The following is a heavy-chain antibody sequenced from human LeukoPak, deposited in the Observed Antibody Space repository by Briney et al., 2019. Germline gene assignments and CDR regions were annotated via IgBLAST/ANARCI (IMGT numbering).Heavy chain of an antibody. V-gene: IGHV3-7*01. CDR2: IDQGGSRT. D-gene: IGHD1-1*01. Sequence: PGGSLRLFCAASGFTFSSSWMSWVRQTPGKGLEWVANIDQGGSRTYYGSFVEGRFTISRDNAKNSLYLQMNSLRAEDTAVYYCARSPDTGTVDFWGQGALVTVSS. CDR3: ARSPDTGTVDF. CDR1: GFTFSSSW. J-gene: IGHJ4*02.